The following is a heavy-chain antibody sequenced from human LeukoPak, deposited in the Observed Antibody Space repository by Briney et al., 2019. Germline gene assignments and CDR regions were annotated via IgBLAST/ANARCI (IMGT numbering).Heavy chain of an antibody. V-gene: IGHV1-69*13. CDR3: AREEESQDWFDP. Sequence: SVRVSCKASGGTFSSYAISWVRQAPGQGLEWMGGIIPIFGTANYAQKFQGRVTITADESTSTAYMELSSLRSEDTAVYYCAREEESQDWFDPWGQGTLVTVSS. CDR1: GGTFSSYA. CDR2: IIPIFGTA. J-gene: IGHJ5*02.